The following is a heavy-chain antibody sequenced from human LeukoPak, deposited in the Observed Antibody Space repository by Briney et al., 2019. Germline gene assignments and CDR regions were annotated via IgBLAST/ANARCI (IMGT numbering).Heavy chain of an antibody. CDR3: ARRGSIAAPDY. J-gene: IGHJ4*02. V-gene: IGHV4-4*09. Sequence: SETLSLTCTVSGGSISSYYWSWIRQPPGKGLEGIGYIYTSGSTNYNPSLKGRVTISVDTSKNQFSLKLSSVTAADTAVYYCARRGSIAAPDYWGQGTLVTVSS. CDR2: IYTSGST. D-gene: IGHD6-6*01. CDR1: GGSISSYY.